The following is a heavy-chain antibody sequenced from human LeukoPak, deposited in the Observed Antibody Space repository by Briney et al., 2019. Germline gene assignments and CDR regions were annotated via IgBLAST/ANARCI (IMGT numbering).Heavy chain of an antibody. J-gene: IGHJ4*02. V-gene: IGHV4-59*01. Sequence: RSATLSLTCAVSGGSFSNYYWSWIRQSPGKGLEWLGYIYYSGNNNYNPSLKSRVTISVDTSKNQFSLKLSSVTAADTAVYYCARVQLQQLVRGSIDYWGQGALVTVSS. CDR2: IYYSGNN. CDR1: GGSFSNYY. CDR3: ARVQLQQLVRGSIDY. D-gene: IGHD6-13*01.